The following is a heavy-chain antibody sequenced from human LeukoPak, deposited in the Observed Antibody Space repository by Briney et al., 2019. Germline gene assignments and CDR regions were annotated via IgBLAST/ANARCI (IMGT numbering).Heavy chain of an antibody. CDR3: AKDSGFYYFDY. V-gene: IGHV3-74*01. CDR1: GFTFSGYW. Sequence: PGGSLRLSCAASGFTFSGYWIHWVRQAPGKGLVWVSRINSDGSSTSYADSVKGRFTISRDNAKKTLYLQMNSLRAEDTALYYCAKDSGFYYFDYWGQGTLVTVSS. J-gene: IGHJ4*02. D-gene: IGHD3-3*01. CDR2: INSDGSST.